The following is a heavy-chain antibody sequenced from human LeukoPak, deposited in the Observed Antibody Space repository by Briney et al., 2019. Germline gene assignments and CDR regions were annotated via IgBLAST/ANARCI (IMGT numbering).Heavy chain of an antibody. CDR3: AKDAYYDFWSGYPYYYYGMDV. Sequence: GGSLRLSCAASGFTFSSYSMNWVRQAPGKGLEWVSSISSSSSYIYYADSVKGRFTISRDNAKNSLYLQMNSLRAEDTALYYCAKDAYYDFWSGYPYYYYGMDVWGQGTTVTVSS. CDR1: GFTFSSYS. V-gene: IGHV3-21*04. J-gene: IGHJ6*02. D-gene: IGHD3-3*01. CDR2: ISSSSSYI.